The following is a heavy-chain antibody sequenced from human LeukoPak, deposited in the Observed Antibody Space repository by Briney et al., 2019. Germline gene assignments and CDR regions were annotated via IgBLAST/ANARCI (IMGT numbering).Heavy chain of an antibody. CDR3: ARISPAAGAFDI. CDR1: GASISSYY. D-gene: IGHD6-13*01. CDR2: FYYSGSS. Sequence: SETLSLTCTVSGASISSYYWGWIRQPPGKGLQWIGYFYYSGSSNYNPSLKSRVTISGDTSKNQFSLKLTSVTAADTAIYYCARISPAAGAFDIWGRGTMVTVSA. J-gene: IGHJ3*02. V-gene: IGHV4-59*01.